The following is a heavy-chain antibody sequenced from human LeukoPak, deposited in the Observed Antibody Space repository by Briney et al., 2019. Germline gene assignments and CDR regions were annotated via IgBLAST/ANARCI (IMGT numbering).Heavy chain of an antibody. V-gene: IGHV3-23*01. CDR2: ISGNGGDT. Sequence: GGSLRLSCAASGFTFTNYAMSWVRQAPGKGLEWVSGISGNGGDTYYADSVKGRFTISRDNSKKTMNLQMNSLRAEDTALYYCARDDGAYSRSWYDFDYWGQGTLVTVSS. CDR1: GFTFTNYA. D-gene: IGHD6-13*01. J-gene: IGHJ4*02. CDR3: ARDDGAYSRSWYDFDY.